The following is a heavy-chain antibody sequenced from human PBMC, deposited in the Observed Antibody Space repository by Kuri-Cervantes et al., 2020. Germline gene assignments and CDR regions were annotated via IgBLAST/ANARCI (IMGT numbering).Heavy chain of an antibody. D-gene: IGHD1-26*01. Sequence: GESLKISCAASGFTFSDYYMSWIRQAPGKGLEWVSYISSSGSTIYYADSVKGRFTISRDNAKNSLYLQMNSLRDEDTAVYYCAREGPPSSGSCFDYWGQGTLVPSPQ. CDR2: ISSSGSTI. J-gene: IGHJ4*02. V-gene: IGHV3-11*04. CDR3: AREGPPSSGSCFDY. CDR1: GFTFSDYY.